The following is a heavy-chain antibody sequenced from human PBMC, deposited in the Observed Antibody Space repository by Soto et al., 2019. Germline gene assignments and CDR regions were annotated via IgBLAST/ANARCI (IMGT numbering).Heavy chain of an antibody. Sequence: EVQLAESGGGLVQPGGSLKLSCAVSGFTFSGSAMHWVRQASGKGLEWVGRIRSKSNSYATAYAASVKGRFTISRDDSKNTAYLQMNSLKTEDTAVYYCTRGYGDYVRDYWGQGTLVTVSS. D-gene: IGHD4-17*01. CDR2: IRSKSNSYAT. J-gene: IGHJ4*02. CDR3: TRGYGDYVRDY. CDR1: GFTFSGSA. V-gene: IGHV3-73*01.